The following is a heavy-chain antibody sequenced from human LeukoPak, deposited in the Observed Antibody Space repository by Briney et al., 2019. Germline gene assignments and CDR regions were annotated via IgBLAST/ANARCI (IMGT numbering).Heavy chain of an antibody. CDR2: TYYRSKWYN. J-gene: IGHJ6*02. CDR3: ARRKAATFGMDV. D-gene: IGHD6-13*01. V-gene: IGHV6-1*01. Sequence: SQTLSLTCAISGDSVSSNSATWNWIRQSPSRGLEWLGRTYYRSKWYNDYAVSMKSRITINPDTSKNQFSLQLNSVTPEDTAVYYCARRKAATFGMDVWGQGATVTVSS. CDR1: GDSVSSNSAT.